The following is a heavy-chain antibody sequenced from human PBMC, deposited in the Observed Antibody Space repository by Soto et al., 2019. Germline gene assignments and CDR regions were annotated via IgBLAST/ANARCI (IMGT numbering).Heavy chain of an antibody. Sequence: ASVKVSCKASGGTFSSYAISWVRQAPGQGLEWMGGIIPIFGTANYAQKFQGRVTITADESTSTADMELSSLRSEDTAVYYCARDTADVRGVISPFDYWGQGTLVTVSS. CDR1: GGTFSSYA. J-gene: IGHJ4*02. CDR2: IIPIFGTA. D-gene: IGHD3-10*01. V-gene: IGHV1-69*13. CDR3: ARDTADVRGVISPFDY.